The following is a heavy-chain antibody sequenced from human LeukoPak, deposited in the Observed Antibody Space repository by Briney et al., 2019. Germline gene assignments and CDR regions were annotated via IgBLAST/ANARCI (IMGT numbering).Heavy chain of an antibody. D-gene: IGHD2-8*01. CDR1: GFPFTNNW. CDR3: ARARYCANTICHIGGGLDV. Sequence: PGGSLRLSCAAFGFPFTNNWMTWVRQAPGKGLEWVATIMQDGRETYYVESVKGRFTISRDNVRDSVYLQMTILRAEDAAVYYCARARYCANTICHIGGGLDVWGPGTTVTVSS. V-gene: IGHV3-7*04. J-gene: IGHJ6*02. CDR2: IMQDGRET.